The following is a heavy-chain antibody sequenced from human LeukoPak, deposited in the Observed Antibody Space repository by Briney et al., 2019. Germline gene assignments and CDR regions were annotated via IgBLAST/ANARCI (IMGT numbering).Heavy chain of an antibody. Sequence: ASVKVSCKASGYTFTGYYMHWVRQAPGQGLEWMGRINPNSGGTNYAQKFQGRVTMTRNTSISTAYMELSSLRSEDTAVYYCARARVHFGAAPPGYWGQGTLVTVSS. CDR1: GYTFTGYY. J-gene: IGHJ4*02. D-gene: IGHD3-3*01. CDR3: ARARVHFGAAPPGY. V-gene: IGHV1-2*06. CDR2: INPNSGGT.